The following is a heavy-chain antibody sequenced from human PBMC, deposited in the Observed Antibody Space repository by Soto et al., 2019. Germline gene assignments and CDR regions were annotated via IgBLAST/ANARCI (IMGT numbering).Heavy chain of an antibody. Sequence: GGSLRLSCAASGFTFSTYSMNWVRRAPGRGLEWVSYISGSGDTIYYADSVKGRFTISRDNAKNSLYLQMSSLRDEDTAVYFCTSSTFYYDSSGFGYSQYWGQGTLVTVSS. V-gene: IGHV3-48*02. CDR1: GFTFSTYS. CDR2: ISGSGDTI. D-gene: IGHD3-22*01. J-gene: IGHJ4*02. CDR3: TSSTFYYDSSGFGYSQY.